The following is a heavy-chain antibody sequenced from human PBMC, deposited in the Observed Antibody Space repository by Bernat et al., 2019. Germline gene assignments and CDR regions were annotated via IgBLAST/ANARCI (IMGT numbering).Heavy chain of an antibody. J-gene: IGHJ3*01. CDR1: GFTFSSYG. V-gene: IGHV3-30*02. CDR2: IWSAGSKK. Sequence: QMLLVESGGGVVQPGGSLRLSCAASGFTFSSYGMHWVRQAPGKGLEWVALIWSAGSKKYYVESVKGRFTISRYNFDNTLFLQMNSLRPEDTAIYYRAKVFRGSYNVDAFDVWGQGTLVTVSS. CDR3: AKVFRGSYNVDAFDV. D-gene: IGHD1-26*01.